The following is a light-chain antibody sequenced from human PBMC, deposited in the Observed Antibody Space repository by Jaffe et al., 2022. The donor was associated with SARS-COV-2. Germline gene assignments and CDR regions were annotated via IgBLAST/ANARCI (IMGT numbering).Light chain of an antibody. CDR1: ESIGNH. CDR2: VVS. Sequence: DIQMTQSPSSLAASVGDRVTITCRASESIGNHLNWYQQKLGRAPRLLIYVVSSLQSGVPSRFSGNGSGTDFTLTISSLQPDDFATYYCQESHTTPFAFGGGTRVEIK. V-gene: IGKV1-39*01. J-gene: IGKJ4*01. CDR3: QESHTTPFA.